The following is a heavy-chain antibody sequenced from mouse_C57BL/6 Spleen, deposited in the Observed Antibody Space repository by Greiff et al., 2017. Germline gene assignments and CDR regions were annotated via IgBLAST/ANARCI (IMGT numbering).Heavy chain of an antibody. Sequence: QVQLQQSGAELARPGASVKLSCKASGYTFTSYGISWVKQRPGQGLEWIGEIYPRSGNTYYNEKFKGKATLTADKSSSTAYMELRSLTSEDSAVYFCAREGGDGAMDYGGQGPSVTVSS. CDR2: IYPRSGNT. CDR1: GYTFTSYG. CDR3: AREGGDGAMDY. J-gene: IGHJ4*01. D-gene: IGHD3-3*01. V-gene: IGHV1-81*01.